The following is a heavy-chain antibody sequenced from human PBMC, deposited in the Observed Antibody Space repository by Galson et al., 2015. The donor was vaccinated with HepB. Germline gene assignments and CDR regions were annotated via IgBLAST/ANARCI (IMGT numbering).Heavy chain of an antibody. J-gene: IGHJ4*02. CDR3: ARHNGNYDS. V-gene: IGHV5-51*01. CDR1: GDRFTTYW. CDR2: IYPDDSDA. Sequence: QSGAEVKEAGDSLKISCKGSGDRFTTYWIAWVRQMPGKGLEWMGIIYPDDSDARYSPSFQGQVTFSADKSVSTAYLQWSSLKASDTAMYYCARHNGNYDSWGQGTQVTVSS. D-gene: IGHD1-26*01.